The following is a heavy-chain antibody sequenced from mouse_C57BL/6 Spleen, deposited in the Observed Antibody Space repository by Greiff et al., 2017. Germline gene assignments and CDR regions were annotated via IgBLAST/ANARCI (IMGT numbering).Heavy chain of an antibody. CDR2: INPNYGGT. V-gene: IGHV1-26*01. CDR3: ARCLYDYDDYAMDY. J-gene: IGHJ4*01. Sequence: EVQLQQSGPELVKPGASVKISCKASGYTFTDYYLNWVKQSHGKSLEWIGDINPNYGGTSYNQTFKGKATLTVDKSSSTAYMELRSLTSEDSAVYYCARCLYDYDDYAMDYWGQGTSVTVSS. CDR1: GYTFTDYY. D-gene: IGHD2-4*01.